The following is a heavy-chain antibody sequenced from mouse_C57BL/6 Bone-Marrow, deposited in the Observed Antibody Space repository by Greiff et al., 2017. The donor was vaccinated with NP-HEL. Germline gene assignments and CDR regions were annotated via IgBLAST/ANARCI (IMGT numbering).Heavy chain of an antibody. CDR3: TRSYDYDEGGFAY. Sequence: VKVVESGAELVRPGASVTLSCKASGYTFTDYEMHWVKQTPVHGLEWIGAIDPETGGTAYNQKFKGKAILTADKSSSTAYMELRSLTSEDSAVYYCTRSYDYDEGGFAYWGQGTLVTVSA. CDR2: IDPETGGT. CDR1: GYTFTDYE. V-gene: IGHV1-15*01. J-gene: IGHJ3*01. D-gene: IGHD2-4*01.